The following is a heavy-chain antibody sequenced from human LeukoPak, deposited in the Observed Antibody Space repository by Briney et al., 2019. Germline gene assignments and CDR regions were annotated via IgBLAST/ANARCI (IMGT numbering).Heavy chain of an antibody. V-gene: IGHV4-30-2*01. CDR2: IYHSGST. Sequence: PSETLSLTCTVSGGSISSGGYYWSWIRQPPGKGLEWIGYIYHSGSTYYNPSLKSRVTMSVDTSKNQFSLKLKSVTAADTAVYYCARDARQELLAGGFDFWGQGTLVTVSS. CDR3: ARDARQELLAGGFDF. D-gene: IGHD3-10*01. CDR1: GGSISSGGYY. J-gene: IGHJ4*02.